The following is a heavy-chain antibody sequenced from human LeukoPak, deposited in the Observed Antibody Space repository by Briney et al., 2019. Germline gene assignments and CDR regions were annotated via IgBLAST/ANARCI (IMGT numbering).Heavy chain of an antibody. D-gene: IGHD6-13*01. CDR1: GGSISSYY. CDR2: IYYSGST. J-gene: IGHJ4*02. CDR3: ARTTYSSSWYEYYFDY. V-gene: IGHV4-59*08. Sequence: SETLSLTCTVSGGSISSYYWSWIRQPPGKGLEWIGYIYYSGSTNYNPFLKSRVTISVDTSKNQFSLKLSSVTAADTAVYYCARTTYSSSWYEYYFDYWGQGTLVTVSS.